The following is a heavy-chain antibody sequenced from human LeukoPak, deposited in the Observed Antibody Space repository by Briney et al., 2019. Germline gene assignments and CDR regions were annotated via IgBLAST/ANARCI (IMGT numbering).Heavy chain of an antibody. Sequence: GGSLRLSCAASGFTFSTYAMSWVRQPPGKGLEWVSAISGSGGSTYYADSVKGRFTISRENPKNTLDLQMNSLRAEDTAVYYCAKSSSGWYKWSDPWGQGTLVTVSS. V-gene: IGHV3-23*01. D-gene: IGHD6-19*01. CDR2: ISGSGGST. CDR1: GFTFSTYA. J-gene: IGHJ5*02. CDR3: AKSSSGWYKWSDP.